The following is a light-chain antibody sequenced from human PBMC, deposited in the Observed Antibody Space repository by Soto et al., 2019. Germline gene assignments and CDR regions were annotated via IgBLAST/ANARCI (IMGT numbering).Light chain of an antibody. J-gene: IGLJ2*01. CDR2: GNS. V-gene: IGLV1-40*01. CDR1: SSNIGAGYD. CDR3: QPYASRPSLV. Sequence: QSVLTQPPSVSGAPGQRVTISCTGSSSNIGAGYDVHWYQQLPGTAPQLLIYGNSKRPSGVPDRFSGSKSGTSASLAITGLKAEDEAASSCQPYASRPSLVFGGGTKLTVL.